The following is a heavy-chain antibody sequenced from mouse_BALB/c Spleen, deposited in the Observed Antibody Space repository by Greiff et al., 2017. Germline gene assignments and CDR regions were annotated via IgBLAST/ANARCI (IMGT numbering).Heavy chain of an antibody. D-gene: IGHD2-10*02. CDR3: ATGYGPWFAY. CDR2: IYPGNSDT. V-gene: IGHV1-87*01. CDR1: GYSFTSYW. J-gene: IGHJ3*01. Sequence: QVQLQQSGTVLARPGASVKMSCKASGYSFTSYWMHWVKQRPGQGLEWIGAIYPGNSDTSYNQKFKDKATLTADKSSSTAYMQLSSLTSEDSAVYYCATGYGPWFAYWGQGTLVTVSA.